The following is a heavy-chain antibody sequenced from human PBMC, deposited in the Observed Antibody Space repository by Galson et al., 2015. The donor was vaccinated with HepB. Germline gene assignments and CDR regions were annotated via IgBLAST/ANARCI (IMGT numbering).Heavy chain of an antibody. D-gene: IGHD6-19*01. CDR2: IYWDDDK. J-gene: IGHJ2*01. CDR3: AHSRNQTSGWAPFDL. CDR1: GFSLSTSGVG. Sequence: PALVKPTQTLTLTCTFSGFSLSTSGVGVGWIRQPRGKALEWLALIYWDDDKRYSPSLKSRLTITKDTSKNQVVLAMTNMDPVDTATYYCAHSRNQTSGWAPFDLWGRGTQVTVSS. V-gene: IGHV2-5*02.